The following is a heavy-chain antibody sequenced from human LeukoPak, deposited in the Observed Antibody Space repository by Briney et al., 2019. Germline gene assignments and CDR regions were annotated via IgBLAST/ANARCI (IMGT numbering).Heavy chain of an antibody. V-gene: IGHV3-23*01. CDR3: AKPLRFLEWLPDAFDI. CDR2: FSGSGGST. Sequence: GGSLRLSCAASGFTFSSYAMSWVRQAPGEGREWVSAFSGSGGSTYYADSVKGRFTISRDNSKNTLYLQMNSLRAEDTAVYYCAKPLRFLEWLPDAFDIWGQGTMVTVSS. J-gene: IGHJ3*02. CDR1: GFTFSSYA. D-gene: IGHD3-3*01.